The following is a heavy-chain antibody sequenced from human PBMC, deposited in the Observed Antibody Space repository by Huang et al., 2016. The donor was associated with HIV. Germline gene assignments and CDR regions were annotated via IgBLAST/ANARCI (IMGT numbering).Heavy chain of an antibody. J-gene: IGHJ4*02. Sequence: QVQLRQWGAGLVKPSETLSLTCAVYGGSFSGYYWTWIRQSPGKGLEWIGEINHMGKTNYQPSLKSRVTISKDTAKHQFSLQLTSVSAAYTGVYFCAREKAADSAWYGVYYFDYWGEGALVTVTS. CDR3: AREKAADSAWYGVYYFDY. CDR1: GGSFSGYY. D-gene: IGHD6-19*01. CDR2: INHMGKT. V-gene: IGHV4-34*01.